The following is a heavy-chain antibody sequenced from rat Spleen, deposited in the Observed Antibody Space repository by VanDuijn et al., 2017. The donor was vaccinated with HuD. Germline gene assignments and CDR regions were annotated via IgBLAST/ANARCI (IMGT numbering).Heavy chain of an antibody. CDR2: ISSGGGNT. J-gene: IGHJ1*01. D-gene: IGHD3-4*01. CDR3: AREETLYWYFDF. CDR1: GFTFSKYG. Sequence: EVQLVESGGGLVQPGRSLKLSCAASGFTFSKYGMNWVRHAPTKGLEWVASISSGGGNTYYRDSVKGRFTISRDNAKSTLYLQMDSLRSEDTAIYYCAREETLYWYFDFWGPGTMVTVSS. V-gene: IGHV5S13*01.